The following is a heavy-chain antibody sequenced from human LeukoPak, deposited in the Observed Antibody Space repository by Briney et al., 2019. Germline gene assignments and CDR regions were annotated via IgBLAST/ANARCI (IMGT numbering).Heavy chain of an antibody. D-gene: IGHD6-13*01. CDR3: AKEGGIAAAGTPHYYYYGMDV. V-gene: IGHV3-43*02. Sequence: PGGSLRLSCAASGFTLDDYAMHWVRQAPGKGLEWVSLISGDGGSTYYADSVKGRFTISRDNSKNSLYLQMNSLRTEDTALYYCAKEGGIAAAGTPHYYYYGMDVWGQGTTVTVSS. CDR1: GFTLDDYA. J-gene: IGHJ6*02. CDR2: ISGDGGST.